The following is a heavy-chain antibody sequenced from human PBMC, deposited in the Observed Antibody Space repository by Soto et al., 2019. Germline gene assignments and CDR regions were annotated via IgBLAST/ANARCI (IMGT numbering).Heavy chain of an antibody. V-gene: IGHV1-18*01. J-gene: IGHJ5*02. CDR2: ISAYNGNK. D-gene: IGHD3-3*01. CDR3: ARVVPTIFGLVIDEEVDP. CDR1: GYTFTSYG. Sequence: QVQLVQSGAEVKKPGASVKVSCKASGYTFTSYGISWVRQAPGQGLEWMGCISAYNGNKNYAQKLQGRFTMTTDTSTSTAYMELRSLRSDGTAVYYCARVVPTIFGLVIDEEVDPWGQGTLVTVSS.